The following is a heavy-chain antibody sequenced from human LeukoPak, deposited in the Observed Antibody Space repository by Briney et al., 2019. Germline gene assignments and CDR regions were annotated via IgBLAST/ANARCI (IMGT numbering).Heavy chain of an antibody. D-gene: IGHD3-22*01. J-gene: IGHJ5*02. CDR2: IYYSGST. Sequence: SETLSLTCTVSGGSISSSGYYWGWIRQPPGKGLEWIGSIYYSGSTYYNPSLKSRVTISVDTSKNQFSLKLSSVTAADTAVYYCARVLDSSGYYYGFDPWGQGTLVTVSS. CDR1: GGSISSSGYY. V-gene: IGHV4-39*07. CDR3: ARVLDSSGYYYGFDP.